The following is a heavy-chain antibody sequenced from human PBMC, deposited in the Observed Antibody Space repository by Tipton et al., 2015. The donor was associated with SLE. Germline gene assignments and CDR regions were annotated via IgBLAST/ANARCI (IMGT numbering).Heavy chain of an antibody. D-gene: IGHD3-10*01. CDR2: IYHSGNT. V-gene: IGHV4-39*01. J-gene: IGHJ3*02. Sequence: TLSLTCTVSGGSISSSSNYWGWIRQPPGKGLEWIASIYHSGNTYHNPSLKSRVTISVDTSKNQFSLKLRSVTAADMAVYYCARGGSGSSDIWGQGTMVTVSS. CDR1: GGSISSSSNY. CDR3: ARGGSGSSDI.